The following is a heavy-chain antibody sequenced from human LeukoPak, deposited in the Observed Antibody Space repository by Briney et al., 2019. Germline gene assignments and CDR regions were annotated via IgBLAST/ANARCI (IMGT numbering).Heavy chain of an antibody. CDR1: GFTFSIYA. CDR3: AKREAPFDY. J-gene: IGHJ4*02. Sequence: GGSLRLPCTASGFTFSIYALSWVRQAPGKGLEWVSTISESGATTYYSDSVKGRFTIPRDNSKETVFLQMNSLRAEDTAVYYCAKREAPFDYWGQGILVTVSS. V-gene: IGHV3-23*01. CDR2: ISESGATT.